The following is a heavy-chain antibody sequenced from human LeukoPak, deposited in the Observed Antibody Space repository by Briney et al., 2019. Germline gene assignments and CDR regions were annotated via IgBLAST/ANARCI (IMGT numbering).Heavy chain of an antibody. CDR1: GGSITSYY. D-gene: IGHD1-7*01. Sequence: SETLSLTCTVSGGSITSYYWSWMRQAPGKGLEWIGYIHYSRSTNYNPSLKSRVTISLDTSKSQFSLKLSSVTAADTAVYYCAGTEWNYARWGQGTLVTVSS. V-gene: IGHV4-59*08. CDR3: AGTEWNYAR. CDR2: IHYSRST. J-gene: IGHJ4*02.